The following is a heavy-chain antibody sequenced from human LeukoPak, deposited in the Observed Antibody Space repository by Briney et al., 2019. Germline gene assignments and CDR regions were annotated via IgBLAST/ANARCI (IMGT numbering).Heavy chain of an antibody. V-gene: IGHV3-21*01. Sequence: GGSLRLSCAASGFTFSSYSMNWVRQAPGKGLEWVSSISSSSSYIYYADSVKDRFTISRDNAKNSLYLQMNSLRAEDTAVYYCAIAVEMATNDAFDIWGQGTMVTVSS. CDR1: GFTFSSYS. J-gene: IGHJ3*02. CDR2: ISSSSSYI. D-gene: IGHD5-24*01. CDR3: AIAVEMATNDAFDI.